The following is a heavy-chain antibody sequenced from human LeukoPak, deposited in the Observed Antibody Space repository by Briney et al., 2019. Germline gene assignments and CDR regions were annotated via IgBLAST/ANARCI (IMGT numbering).Heavy chain of an antibody. J-gene: IGHJ1*01. CDR3: AKESCSRSYGAYFPN. V-gene: IGHV3-30*18. CDR2: ISYDGSTK. D-gene: IGHD6-13*01. Sequence: GGSLRLSCAASGFTFSSHGMQWVRQAPGKGLERVAVISYDGSTKYYADSVKGRFTISRDNSKSTLYLQMNSLRAEDTAVYYCAKESCSRSYGAYFPNWGQGTLVTVSS. CDR1: GFTFSSHG.